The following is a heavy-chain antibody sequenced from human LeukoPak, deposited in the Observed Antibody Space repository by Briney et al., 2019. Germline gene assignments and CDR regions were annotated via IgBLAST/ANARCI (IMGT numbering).Heavy chain of an antibody. J-gene: IGHJ4*02. Sequence: GGSLRLSCAASGFTVSSNYMSWVRQAPGKGLEWVSVIYSGGSTCYANSVKGRFTISRDNSKNTLYLQMNSLRAEDTAVYYCARGRAYCGGDCYSPVYYFDYWGQGTLVTVSS. CDR1: GFTVSSNY. V-gene: IGHV3-53*01. D-gene: IGHD2-21*02. CDR3: ARGRAYCGGDCYSPVYYFDY. CDR2: IYSGGST.